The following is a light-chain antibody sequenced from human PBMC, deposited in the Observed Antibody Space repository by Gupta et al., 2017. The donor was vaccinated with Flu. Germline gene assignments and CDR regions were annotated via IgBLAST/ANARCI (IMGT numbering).Light chain of an antibody. J-gene: IGKJ2*02. CDR1: QDIRSD. CDR2: AAS. CDR3: LQHNDYPRT. V-gene: IGKV1-17*01. Sequence: DIQMTQSPSSLSASVGDRVTITCRASQDIRSDLVWYQQKPGKAPKRLIYAASSLQSGVPLRFSGSGSGTEFTLTISSLQPDDFATYYCLQHNDYPRTFGQGTKLEIK.